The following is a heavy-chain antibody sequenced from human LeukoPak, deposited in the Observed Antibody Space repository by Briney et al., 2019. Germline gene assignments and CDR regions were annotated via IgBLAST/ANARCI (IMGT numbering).Heavy chain of an antibody. CDR3: AVYCSSTSCYISEDFDY. Sequence: PSETLSLTCTVSGGSISSSSYYWGWIRQPPGKGLEWIGSIYYSGSTFYKPSLKSRVTISVDTSKNQFSLKLSSVTAADTAVYYCAVYCSSTSCYISEDFDYWGQGTLVTVSS. J-gene: IGHJ4*02. CDR2: IYYSGST. CDR1: GGSISSSSYY. V-gene: IGHV4-39*01. D-gene: IGHD2-2*02.